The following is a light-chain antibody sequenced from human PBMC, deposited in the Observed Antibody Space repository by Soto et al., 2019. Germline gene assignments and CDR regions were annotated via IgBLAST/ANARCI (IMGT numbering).Light chain of an antibody. Sequence: QSVLTQPASVSGSPGQSITISCTGTSSNVGSYKLVSWYQQHPGNAPKLMIFEVNKRPSGVSNRFSGYKSGNTASLTISGLKVADEDDYYCCSSGGSPTYVFGTGTKLTVL. CDR2: EVN. CDR1: SSNVGSYKL. J-gene: IGLJ1*01. V-gene: IGLV2-23*02. CDR3: CSSGGSPTYV.